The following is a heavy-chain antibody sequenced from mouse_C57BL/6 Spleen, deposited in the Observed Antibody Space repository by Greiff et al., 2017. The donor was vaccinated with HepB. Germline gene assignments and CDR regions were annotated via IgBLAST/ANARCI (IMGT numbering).Heavy chain of an antibody. CDR2: IDPENGDT. CDR1: GFNIKDDY. J-gene: IGHJ4*01. CDR3: TGDLGAMDD. D-gene: IGHD3-3*01. Sequence: EVQLQQSGAELVRPGASVKLSCTASGFNIKDDYMHWVKQRPEQGLEWIGWIDPENGDTEYASKFQGKATITADTSSNPAYLQLSSLTSEDTAVYYCTGDLGAMDDWGQGTSVTVSS. V-gene: IGHV14-4*01.